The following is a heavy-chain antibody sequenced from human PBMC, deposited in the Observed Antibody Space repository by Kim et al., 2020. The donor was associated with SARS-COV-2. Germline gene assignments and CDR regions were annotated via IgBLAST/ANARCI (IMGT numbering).Heavy chain of an antibody. J-gene: IGHJ6*02. V-gene: IGHV3-21*01. CDR3: ARDGTLRLGELSLTYYYYGMDV. CDR2: ISSSSSYI. D-gene: IGHD3-16*02. CDR1: GFTFSFYS. Sequence: GGSLRLSCAASGFTFSFYSMNWVRQAPGKGLEWVSSISSSSSYIYYADSVKGRFTISRDNPKNSLNLQLNSLRAEDTAVYYCARDGTLRLGELSLTYYYYGMDVWGQGTTVTVSS.